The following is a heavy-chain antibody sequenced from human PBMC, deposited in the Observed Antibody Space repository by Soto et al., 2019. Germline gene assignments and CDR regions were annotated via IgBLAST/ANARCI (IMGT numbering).Heavy chain of an antibody. Sequence: ASVKVSCKASGATFSSYAISWVRQAPGQGLEWMGGIIPIFGTANYAQKFQGRVTITADESTSTAYMELSSLRSEDTAVYYCARGGYYDSSDAFDICGQGPMVTVS. CDR1: GATFSSYA. D-gene: IGHD3-22*01. J-gene: IGHJ3*02. CDR2: IIPIFGTA. CDR3: ARGGYYDSSDAFDI. V-gene: IGHV1-69*13.